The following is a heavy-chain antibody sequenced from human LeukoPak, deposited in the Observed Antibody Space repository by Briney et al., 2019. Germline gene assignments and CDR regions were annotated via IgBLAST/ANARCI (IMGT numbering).Heavy chain of an antibody. V-gene: IGHV3-74*01. D-gene: IGHD6-13*01. CDR2: INTDGSST. J-gene: IGHJ4*02. CDR3: AKHRQQLVPGYYFDY. Sequence: GGSLRLSCAASGFTFSSYWMHWVRQAPGKGLVWVSRINTDGSSTSYADSVKGRFTISRDNAKNTLYLQMNSLRAEDTAVYYCAKHRQQLVPGYYFDYWGQGTLVTVSS. CDR1: GFTFSSYW.